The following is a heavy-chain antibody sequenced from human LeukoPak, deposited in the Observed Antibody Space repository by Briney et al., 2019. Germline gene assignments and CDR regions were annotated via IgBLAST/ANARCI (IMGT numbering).Heavy chain of an antibody. Sequence: SETLSLTCTVSGGSISSYYWSWIRQPPGKGLEWIGYIYYSGSTNYNPSLKSRVTMSVDTSKNQFSLKLSSVTAADTAVYYCARVGSSSWVGYNWFDPWGQGTLVTVSS. CDR2: IYYSGST. CDR1: GGSISSYY. D-gene: IGHD6-13*01. V-gene: IGHV4-59*12. CDR3: ARVGSSSWVGYNWFDP. J-gene: IGHJ5*02.